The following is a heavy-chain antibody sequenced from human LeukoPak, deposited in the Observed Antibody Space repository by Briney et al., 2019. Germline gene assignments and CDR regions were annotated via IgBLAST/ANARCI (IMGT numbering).Heavy chain of an antibody. CDR2: IYYSGST. CDR3: ARLAAAGTFFDY. J-gene: IGHJ4*02. CDR1: GGSISSYY. V-gene: IGHV4-59*08. Sequence: ASETLSLTCTVSGGSISSYYWSWIRQPPGKGLEWIGYIYYSGSTNYNPSLKSRVTISVDTSKNQFSLKLSSVTAADTAVYYCARLAAAGTFFDYWGQGTLVTVSS. D-gene: IGHD6-13*01.